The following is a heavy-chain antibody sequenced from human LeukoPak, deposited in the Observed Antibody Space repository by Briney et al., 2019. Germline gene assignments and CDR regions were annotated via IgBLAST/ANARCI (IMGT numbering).Heavy chain of an antibody. CDR2: ISYDGSNK. Sequence: RPGGSLRLSCAAFGFTFGSYGMHWVRQAPGKGLEWGAVISYDGSNKYYADSVKGRFTISRDNSKNTLYLQMNSLRAEDTAVYYCAKGTQQWLSLDYWGQGTLVTVSS. D-gene: IGHD6-19*01. V-gene: IGHV3-30*18. CDR3: AKGTQQWLSLDY. CDR1: GFTFGSYG. J-gene: IGHJ4*02.